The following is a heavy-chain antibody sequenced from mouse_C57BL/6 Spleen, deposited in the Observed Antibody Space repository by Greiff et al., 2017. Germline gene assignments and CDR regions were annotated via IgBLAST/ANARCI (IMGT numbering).Heavy chain of an antibody. D-gene: IGHD2-3*01. Sequence: QVQLKQPGAELVKPGASVKMSCKASGYTFTSYWITWVKQRPGQGLEWIGDIYPGSGSTNYNEKFKSKATLTVDTSSCTAYMQLSSLTSEDSAVYYCARSFYDGYYGAMDYWGQGTSVTVSS. V-gene: IGHV1-55*01. CDR3: ARSFYDGYYGAMDY. J-gene: IGHJ4*01. CDR1: GYTFTSYW. CDR2: IYPGSGST.